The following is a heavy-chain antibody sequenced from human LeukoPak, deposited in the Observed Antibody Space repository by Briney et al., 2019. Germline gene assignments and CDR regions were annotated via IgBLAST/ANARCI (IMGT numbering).Heavy chain of an antibody. CDR1: GFTFSSYA. D-gene: IGHD3-22*01. J-gene: IGHJ4*02. CDR2: ISSSSSSYI. Sequence: GGSLRLSCAASGFTFSSYAMCWVRQAPGKGLEWVSSISSSSSSYIYYADSVKGRFTISRDNAKNSLYLQMNSLRAEDTAVYYCARDPYYDSSGYSWGQGTLVTVSS. V-gene: IGHV3-21*01. CDR3: ARDPYYDSSGYS.